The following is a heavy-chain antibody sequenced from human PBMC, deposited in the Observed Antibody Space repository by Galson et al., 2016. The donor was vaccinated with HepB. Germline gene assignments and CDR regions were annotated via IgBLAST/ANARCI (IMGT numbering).Heavy chain of an antibody. V-gene: IGHV4-59*08. Sequence: SETLSLTCTVSTASITNFYWSWIRQSPEKALEWIGYVHYSGSTNYNPSLKSRVTISVDTSKNQFSLKLSSVTAADTAVYYCARRGPTYYYGMDVWGQGTTVTVSS. D-gene: IGHD3-10*01. CDR2: VHYSGST. J-gene: IGHJ6*02. CDR3: ARRGPTYYYGMDV. CDR1: TASITNFY.